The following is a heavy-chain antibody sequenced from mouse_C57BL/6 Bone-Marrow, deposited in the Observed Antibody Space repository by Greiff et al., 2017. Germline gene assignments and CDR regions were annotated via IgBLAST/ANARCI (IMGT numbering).Heavy chain of an antibody. CDR3: AREGMYGSSQYYFDY. CDR2: IDPSDSYT. D-gene: IGHD1-1*01. J-gene: IGHJ2*01. CDR1: GYTFTSYW. Sequence: QVQLQQSGAELVMPGASVKLSCKASGYTFTSYWMHWVKQRPGQGLEWIGEIDPSDSYTNYNQKFKGKSTLTVDKSSSTAYMQLSSLTSEDSAVYYSAREGMYGSSQYYFDYWGQGTTLTVSS. V-gene: IGHV1-69*01.